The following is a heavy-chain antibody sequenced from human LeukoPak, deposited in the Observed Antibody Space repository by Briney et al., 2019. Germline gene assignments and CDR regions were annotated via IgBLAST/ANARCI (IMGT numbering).Heavy chain of an antibody. CDR1: GFTFSNYA. J-gene: IGHJ4*02. CDR3: AKDFKWLRTAIFDY. CDR2: ISGSGGST. Sequence: PGGSLRLSCAASGFTFSNYALSWVRQAPGKGLEWVSAISGSGGSTYYADSVKGRFTISRDNSKNTLYLQMNSLRAEDTAVYYCAKDFKWLRTAIFDYWGQGTLVTVSS. V-gene: IGHV3-23*01. D-gene: IGHD5-12*01.